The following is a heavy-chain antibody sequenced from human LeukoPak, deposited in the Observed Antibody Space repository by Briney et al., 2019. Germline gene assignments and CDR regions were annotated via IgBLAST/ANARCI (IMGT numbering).Heavy chain of an antibody. CDR3: ARALIVYVNNYYYYMDV. V-gene: IGHV4-4*07. D-gene: IGHD2-8*01. CDR2: IYTSGST. CDR1: GGSISIYY. J-gene: IGHJ6*03. Sequence: PSETLSLTCTVSGGSISIYYWNWIRQPAGKGLEWIGRIYTSGSTKYNPSLKSRVTISVDTSKNQFSLKLSSVTAADTAVYYCARALIVYVNNYYYYMDVWGKGTTVTVSS.